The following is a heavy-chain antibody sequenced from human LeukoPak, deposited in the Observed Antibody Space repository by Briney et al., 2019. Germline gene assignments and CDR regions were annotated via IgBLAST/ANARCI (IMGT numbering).Heavy chain of an antibody. Sequence: GGSLRLSCAASGFTFSSYGMHWVRQAPDKGLEWVAVIWYDGSNKYYADSVKGRFTISRDNSKNTLYLQMNSLRAEDTAVYYCARVAPGYCSGGSCLLFYYYYYGMDVWGQGTTVTVSS. J-gene: IGHJ6*02. D-gene: IGHD2-15*01. CDR2: IWYDGSNK. CDR1: GFTFSSYG. V-gene: IGHV3-33*01. CDR3: ARVAPGYCSGGSCLLFYYYYYGMDV.